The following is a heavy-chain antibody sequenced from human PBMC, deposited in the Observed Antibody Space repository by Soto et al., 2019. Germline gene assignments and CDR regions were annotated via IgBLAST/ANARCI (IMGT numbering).Heavy chain of an antibody. V-gene: IGHV4-34*01. Sequence: QVQVQQWGAGLLKPSETLSLTCAVYGGSFSENHWSWIRQPPGKGLEWIGEIQNTGGTNYSPSLKSRVTISVDRSKNQLSLSLTSVSVADTAVYYCARSRNLDVWGQGTTVIVSS. D-gene: IGHD1-1*01. J-gene: IGHJ6*02. CDR1: GGSFSENH. CDR3: ARSRNLDV. CDR2: IQNTGGT.